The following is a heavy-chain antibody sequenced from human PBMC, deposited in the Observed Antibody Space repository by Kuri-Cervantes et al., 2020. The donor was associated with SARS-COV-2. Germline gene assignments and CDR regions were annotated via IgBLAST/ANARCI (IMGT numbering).Heavy chain of an antibody. CDR3: ATMGATTSNYYYGLDV. CDR2: ISGGSSTM. D-gene: IGHD1-26*01. Sequence: ETLSLTCAASGFTFSSCSMNWIRQAPGKGLEWVAYISGGSSTMHYADSVKGRFTISRDNAKNSLYLQMNSLRHEDTAVYYCATMGATTSNYYYGLDVWGQGTTVTVSS. V-gene: IGHV3-48*02. J-gene: IGHJ6*02. CDR1: GFTFSSCS.